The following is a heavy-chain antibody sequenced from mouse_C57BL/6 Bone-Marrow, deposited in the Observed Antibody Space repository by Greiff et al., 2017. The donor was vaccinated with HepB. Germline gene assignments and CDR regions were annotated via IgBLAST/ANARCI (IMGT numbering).Heavy chain of an antibody. V-gene: IGHV6-3*01. Sequence: LQQSGGGLVQPGGSMKLSCVASGFTFSNYWMNWVRQSPEKGLEWVAQIRLKSDNYATHYAESVKGRFTISRDDSKSSVYLQMNNLRAEDTGIYYCTVLLYYDYDDYFDYWGQGTTLTVSS. CDR1: GFTFSNYW. CDR3: TVLLYYDYDDYFDY. CDR2: IRLKSDNYAT. D-gene: IGHD2-4*01. J-gene: IGHJ2*01.